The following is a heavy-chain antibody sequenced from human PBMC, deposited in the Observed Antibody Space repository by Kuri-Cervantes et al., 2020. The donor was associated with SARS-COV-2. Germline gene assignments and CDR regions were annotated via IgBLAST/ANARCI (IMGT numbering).Heavy chain of an antibody. Sequence: SETLSLTCTVSGGSISSYYWSWIRQPAGKGLEWIGYIYYSGSTNYNPSLKSRVTISVDTSKNQFSLKLSSVTAADTAVYYCARAGVAAAGQDYYYYYGMDVWGQGTTVTVSS. CDR1: GGSISSYY. D-gene: IGHD6-13*01. CDR2: IYYSGST. J-gene: IGHJ6*02. CDR3: ARAGVAAAGQDYYYYYGMDV. V-gene: IGHV4-59*12.